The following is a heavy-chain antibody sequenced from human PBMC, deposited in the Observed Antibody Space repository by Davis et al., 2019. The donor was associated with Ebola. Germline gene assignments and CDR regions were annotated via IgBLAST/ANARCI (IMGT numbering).Heavy chain of an antibody. J-gene: IGHJ4*02. CDR1: GLTFTDSA. CDR2: VRSKANFYET. Sequence: GGSLRLSCVASGLTFTDSAIHWVRQAPGKGLEWVGRVRSKANFYETSYGASVRGRFIISRDDSKKMAYLQMNSLQTGDTAIYYCTVRFDYWGRGTLVTVSS. CDR3: TVRFDY. V-gene: IGHV3-73*01.